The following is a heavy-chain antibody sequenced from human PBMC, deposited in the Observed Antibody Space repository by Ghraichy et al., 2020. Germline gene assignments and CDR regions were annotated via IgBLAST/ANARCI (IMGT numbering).Heavy chain of an antibody. J-gene: IGHJ4*02. Sequence: LSLTCAASGFTVSSNYMSWVRQAPGKGLEWVSVIYSGGSTYYADSVKGRFTISRDNSKNTLYLQMNSLRAEDTAVYYCAREGGSSGYYSLDYWGQGILVTVSS. CDR3: AREGGSSGYYSLDY. V-gene: IGHV3-53*01. CDR1: GFTVSSNY. CDR2: IYSGGST. D-gene: IGHD3-22*01.